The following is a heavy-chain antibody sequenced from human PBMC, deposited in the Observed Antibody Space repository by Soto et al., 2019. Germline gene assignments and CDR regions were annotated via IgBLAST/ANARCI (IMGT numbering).Heavy chain of an antibody. V-gene: IGHV4-61*08. Sequence: LTCTVSGGSISSGGYYWSWIRQSPGKGLEWIGYIYHSGSTNYNPSLKSRVTISVDTSKNQFSLKLSSVTAADTALYYCARGPGWSDEYFQDWGQGTLVTVSS. CDR1: GGSISSGGYY. J-gene: IGHJ1*01. CDR3: ARGPGWSDEYFQD. D-gene: IGHD3-3*01. CDR2: IYHSGST.